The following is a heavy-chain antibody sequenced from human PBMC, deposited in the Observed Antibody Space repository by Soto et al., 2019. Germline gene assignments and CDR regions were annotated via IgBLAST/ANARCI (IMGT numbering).Heavy chain of an antibody. CDR1: GGSISSYY. J-gene: IGHJ4*02. D-gene: IGHD6-19*01. CDR2: IYYSGST. CDR3: ARDLGYSSGWTAEYYFDY. Sequence: SETLSLTCTVSGGSISSYYWSWIRQPPGKGLEWIGYIYYSGSTNYNPSLKSRVTISVDTSKNQFSLKLSSVTAADTAVYYCARDLGYSSGWTAEYYFDYWGQGTLVTVSS. V-gene: IGHV4-59*01.